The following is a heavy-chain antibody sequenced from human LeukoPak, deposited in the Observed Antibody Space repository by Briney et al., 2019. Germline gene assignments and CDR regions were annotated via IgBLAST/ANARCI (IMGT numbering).Heavy chain of an antibody. CDR3: AKHRLLVWLLWDYFDY. V-gene: IGHV3-23*01. J-gene: IGHJ4*02. D-gene: IGHD3-3*01. Sequence: PGGSLRLSCAASGFTFSSYAMSWVRQAPGKGLEWVSAISGSGGSTYYADSVKGRFTISRDNSKNTLYLQMNSLRDEDTAVYYCAKHRLLVWLLWDYFDYWGQGTLVTVSS. CDR1: GFTFSSYA. CDR2: ISGSGGST.